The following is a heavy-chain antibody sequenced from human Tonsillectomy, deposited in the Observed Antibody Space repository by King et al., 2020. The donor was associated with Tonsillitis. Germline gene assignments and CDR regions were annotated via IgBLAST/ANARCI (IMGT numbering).Heavy chain of an antibody. D-gene: IGHD3-3*01. CDR3: GVSIFGVVGAFDI. CDR1: GYSFTNFW. Sequence: QLVQSGAEVKKPGESLKISCKGSGYSFTNFWIGWVRQMPGKGLEWMGIIYPGDSDTRYSPSFQGQVTISADKSFSTAYLQWSSLKASDTAMYYCGVSIFGVVGAFDIWGHGTMVTVSS. V-gene: IGHV5-51*01. CDR2: IYPGDSDT. J-gene: IGHJ3*02.